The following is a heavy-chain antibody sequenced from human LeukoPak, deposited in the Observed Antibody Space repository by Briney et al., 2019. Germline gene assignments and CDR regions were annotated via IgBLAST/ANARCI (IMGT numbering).Heavy chain of an antibody. D-gene: IGHD2-15*01. CDR3: ARLLPASRHYFDY. CDR1: GLTVSSEY. CDR2: IYGAGAT. V-gene: IGHV3-53*01. Sequence: PGGSLRLSCAAYGLTVSSEYLAWVRQAPGKGLEWISAIYGAGATYYADSVQGRFTISRDTYSNELYLQMNSLRVEDTAVYHCARLLPASRHYFDYWGQGTLVTESS. J-gene: IGHJ4*02.